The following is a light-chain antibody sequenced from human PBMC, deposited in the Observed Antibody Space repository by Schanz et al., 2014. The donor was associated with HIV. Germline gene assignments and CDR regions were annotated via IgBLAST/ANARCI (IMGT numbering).Light chain of an antibody. CDR3: CSYTTTSTYV. J-gene: IGLJ1*01. V-gene: IGLV2-8*01. CDR2: EVT. Sequence: QSALTQPPSASGSPGQSVTISCTGTSSDVGDYNYVSWYQQHPGKAPKLMIYEVTKRPSGVPARFSGSKSGNTASLTVSGLQADDEADYYCCSYTTTSTYVFGAGTKLTVL. CDR1: SSDVGDYNY.